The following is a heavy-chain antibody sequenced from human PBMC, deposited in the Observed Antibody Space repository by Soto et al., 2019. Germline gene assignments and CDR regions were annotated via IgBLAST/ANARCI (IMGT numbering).Heavy chain of an antibody. J-gene: IGHJ4*02. CDR2: FDPEDGET. D-gene: IGHD5-12*01. V-gene: IGHV1-24*01. CDR3: ATDGGRDGYNYVGY. CDR1: GYTLTELS. Sequence: GPPVKVSCKVSGYTLTELSMHWVRQAPGKGLEWMGGFDPEDGETIYAQKFQGRVTMTEDTSTDTAYMELSSLRSEDTAVYYCATDGGRDGYNYVGYWGQGTLVTVSS.